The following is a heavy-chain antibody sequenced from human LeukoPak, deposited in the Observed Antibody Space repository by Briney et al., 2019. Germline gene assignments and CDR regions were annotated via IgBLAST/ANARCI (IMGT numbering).Heavy chain of an antibody. Sequence: PGGSLRLSCAASGFTFSSYAMSWVRQAPGKGLEWVSAFSGSGGSTYYADSVKGRFTISRDNSKNTLYLQMNSLRAEDTAVYYCAKANVKYCSGGSCFDAFDIWGQGTMVTVSS. CDR2: FSGSGGST. CDR1: GFTFSSYA. D-gene: IGHD2-15*01. CDR3: AKANVKYCSGGSCFDAFDI. J-gene: IGHJ3*02. V-gene: IGHV3-23*01.